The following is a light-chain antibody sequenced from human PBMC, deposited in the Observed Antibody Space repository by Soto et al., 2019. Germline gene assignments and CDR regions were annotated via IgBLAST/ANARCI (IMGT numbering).Light chain of an antibody. V-gene: IGLV2-14*01. Sequence: QSVLTQPASVSGSPGQSITISCTGTSSDVGGYNYVSWYQHHPGKAPRLMIYASSNRPSGVSHRFSGSRSGNTASLTISGLQAEDEADYYCCSYSGSDTMIFGGGTKLTVL. CDR2: ASS. J-gene: IGLJ2*01. CDR3: CSYSGSDTMI. CDR1: SSDVGGYNY.